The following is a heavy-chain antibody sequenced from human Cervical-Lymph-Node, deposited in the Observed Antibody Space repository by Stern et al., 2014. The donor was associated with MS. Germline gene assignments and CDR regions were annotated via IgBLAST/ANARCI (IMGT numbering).Heavy chain of an antibody. Sequence: QVTLKESGPSLVKPTQTLTLTCNFTGFSLTSGGVAVGWIRQPPGKALEWLALIYGDDTTYYRPSLRSRLTITKVAAINHVVLKMTNMDYVDTATYYCALSGDAWFDPWGQGTLVTVSS. V-gene: IGHV2-5*02. CDR1: GFSLTSGGVA. CDR2: IYGDDTT. CDR3: ALSGDAWFDP. J-gene: IGHJ5*02. D-gene: IGHD7-27*01.